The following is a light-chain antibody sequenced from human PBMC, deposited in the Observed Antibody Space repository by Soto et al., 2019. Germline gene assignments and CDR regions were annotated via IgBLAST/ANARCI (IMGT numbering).Light chain of an antibody. J-gene: IGLJ3*02. CDR2: ENS. CDR1: SSNVGGYNY. Sequence: QSALTQPASVSGSPGQSITISCTGTSSNVGGYNYVPWYQQLPGKAPKLMIYENSKRPSGVPDRFSGSKSGNTASLTVSGLQAEDEADYYCNSYAGSNNWVFGGGTKLTVL. CDR3: NSYAGSNNWV. V-gene: IGLV2-8*01.